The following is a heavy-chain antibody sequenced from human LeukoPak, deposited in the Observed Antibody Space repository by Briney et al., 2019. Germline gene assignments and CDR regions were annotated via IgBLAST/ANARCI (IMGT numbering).Heavy chain of an antibody. CDR2: ISYDGSNK. CDR3: AREGWNDAEAYDY. Sequence: GGSLRLSCAASGFTFSGYPIHWVRQAPGKGLEWVAVISYDGSNKYYADSVKGRFTISRDNSKNTLYLQMNSLRAEDTAVYYCAREGWNDAEAYDYWGQGTLVTVSS. V-gene: IGHV3-30-3*01. CDR1: GFTFSGYP. J-gene: IGHJ4*02. D-gene: IGHD1-1*01.